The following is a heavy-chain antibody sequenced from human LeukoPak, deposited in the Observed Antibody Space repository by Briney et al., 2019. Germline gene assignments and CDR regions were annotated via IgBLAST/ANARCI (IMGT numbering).Heavy chain of an antibody. D-gene: IGHD3-10*01. V-gene: IGHV4-59*01. CDR3: ARAQMVRGVTYYYYYGMDV. CDR1: GGSITTNF. Sequence: PSETLSLTCTVSGGSITTNFWSWIRQPPGRGLEWIGHIFYTGETNYNSSLESRLTILVDTSKNQFSLKLTSVTAADTAVYYCARAQMVRGVTYYYYYGMDVWGQGTTVTVSS. CDR2: IFYTGET. J-gene: IGHJ6*02.